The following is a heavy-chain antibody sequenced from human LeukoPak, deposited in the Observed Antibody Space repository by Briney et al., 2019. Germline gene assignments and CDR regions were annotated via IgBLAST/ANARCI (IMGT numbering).Heavy chain of an antibody. J-gene: IGHJ3*02. V-gene: IGHV3-7*01. CDR3: ARETGGSSWFDTSDALDI. CDR2: IKQDGSEK. D-gene: IGHD2-15*01. Sequence: GGSLRLSCAASGFTFSSYWMSWVRQAPGKGLEWVANIKQDGSEKYYVDFVKGRFTISRDNAKNSLYLQMNSLRAEDTAVYYCARETGGSSWFDTSDALDIWGQGTVVTVSS. CDR1: GFTFSSYW.